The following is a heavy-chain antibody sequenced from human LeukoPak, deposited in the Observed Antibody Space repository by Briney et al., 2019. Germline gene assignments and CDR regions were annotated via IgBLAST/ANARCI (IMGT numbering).Heavy chain of an antibody. V-gene: IGHV5-51*01. Sequence: GESLKISCKVSGYSFTTYCIGWVRQMPGKGLGWMGIIYPGDSGPTYSPSFQGQVTISVDKSISTAYLQWSSLQASDTAMYYCGMSGDRVPLQDDVFDVWGQGTMVTVST. CDR2: IYPGDSGP. CDR1: GYSFTTYC. CDR3: GMSGDRVPLQDDVFDV. D-gene: IGHD1-26*01. J-gene: IGHJ3*01.